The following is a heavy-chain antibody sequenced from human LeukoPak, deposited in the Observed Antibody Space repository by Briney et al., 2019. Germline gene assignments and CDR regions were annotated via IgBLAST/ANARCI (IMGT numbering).Heavy chain of an antibody. CDR3: ARRGYSSGFYYFDY. CDR1: GASISSYY. J-gene: IGHJ4*02. D-gene: IGHD6-19*01. Sequence: SETLSLTCTVSGASISSYYWSWIRQPPGKGLEWIGYIYYSGSTNYNPSLKSRVTISVDTSKNQFSLKLSSVTAADTAVYYCARRGYSSGFYYFDYWGQGTLVTVSS. CDR2: IYYSGST. V-gene: IGHV4-59*08.